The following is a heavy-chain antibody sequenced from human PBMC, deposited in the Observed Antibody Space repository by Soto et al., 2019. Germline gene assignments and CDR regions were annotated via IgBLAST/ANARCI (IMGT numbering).Heavy chain of an antibody. J-gene: IGHJ6*02. Sequence: QVQLQESGPGLVKPSQTLSLTRTVSGGSISSGGYYWSWIRQHPGKGLEWIGYIYYSGSTYYNPSLKSRVTISVDTSENQFSLKLSSVTAADTAIYYCARDYYASGRSGYYYYGMDVWGQGTTVTVSS. CDR2: IYYSGST. V-gene: IGHV4-31*03. CDR1: GGSISSGGYY. CDR3: ARDYYASGRSGYYYYGMDV. D-gene: IGHD3-10*01.